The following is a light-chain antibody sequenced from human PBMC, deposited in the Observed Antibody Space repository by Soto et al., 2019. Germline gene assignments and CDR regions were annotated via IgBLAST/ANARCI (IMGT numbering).Light chain of an antibody. CDR1: QSIGIF. Sequence: DIQMTQSPSSLSASERDRVTITCRASQSIGIFLNWYQQRPGRAPKLLISAASSLQSGVPSRFSGSGSGTDFTLTISSLQPEDFATYYCHETYSVPLTFGGGTKVDIK. CDR2: AAS. J-gene: IGKJ4*01. V-gene: IGKV1-39*01. CDR3: HETYSVPLT.